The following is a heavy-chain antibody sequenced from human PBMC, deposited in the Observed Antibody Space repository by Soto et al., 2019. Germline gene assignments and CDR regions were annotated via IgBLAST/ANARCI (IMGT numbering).Heavy chain of an antibody. CDR1: GFTLSSYA. D-gene: IGHD6-19*01. V-gene: IGHV3-23*01. Sequence: EVQLLESGGGLVQPGGSLRLSCAASGFTLSSYAMSWVRQAPGKGLEWVTAISGSGGSTYYADSVKGRFTISRDNSMNTLYLQMNSLRAEDTAVYYCAKDRIAVAGLQGMDVWGQGTTVTVSS. CDR2: ISGSGGST. J-gene: IGHJ6*02. CDR3: AKDRIAVAGLQGMDV.